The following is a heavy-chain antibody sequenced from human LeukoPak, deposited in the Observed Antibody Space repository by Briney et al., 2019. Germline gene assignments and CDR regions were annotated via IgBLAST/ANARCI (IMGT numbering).Heavy chain of an antibody. D-gene: IGHD4-11*01. CDR1: GYSFTSYW. CDR3: ARLDYSNLNGFDP. Sequence: GESLQISCKGSGYSFTSYWIGWVRQMPGKGLEWRGLIYPGDADTRYSPSFQDQGTISADKSISTAYLQWSSLKASDTAMYYCARLDYSNLNGFDPWGQGTLVTVSS. CDR2: IYPGDADT. V-gene: IGHV5-51*01. J-gene: IGHJ5*02.